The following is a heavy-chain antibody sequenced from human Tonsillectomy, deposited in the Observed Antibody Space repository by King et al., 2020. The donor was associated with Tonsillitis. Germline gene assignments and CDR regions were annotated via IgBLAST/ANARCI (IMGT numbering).Heavy chain of an antibody. D-gene: IGHD1-26*01. CDR3: ARARGGSYLFAY. CDR1: GYTFTGYY. Sequence: QLVQSGAEVKKPGASVKVSCKASGYTFTGYYIHWVRQAPGPGLEWMGWINPNSGGTVYAQKFQGRVTMTRDTFITTAYMDLSRLRSDDTALYYCARARGGSYLFAYWGQGTLVTVSS. V-gene: IGHV1-2*02. CDR2: INPNSGGT. J-gene: IGHJ4*02.